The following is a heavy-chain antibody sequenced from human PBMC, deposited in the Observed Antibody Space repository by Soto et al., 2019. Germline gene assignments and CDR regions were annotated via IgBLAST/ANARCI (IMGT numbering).Heavy chain of an antibody. CDR3: ARDQSWIQLWLRVFDY. D-gene: IGHD5-18*01. V-gene: IGHV1-18*01. Sequence: ASVNVCCKSSGYTFTSYGIIWVRQAPGQGLEWMGWISAYNGNTNYAQKLQGRVTMTTDTSTSTAYMELRSLRSDDTAVYYCARDQSWIQLWLRVFDYWGQGTLVTVSS. J-gene: IGHJ4*02. CDR2: ISAYNGNT. CDR1: GYTFTSYG.